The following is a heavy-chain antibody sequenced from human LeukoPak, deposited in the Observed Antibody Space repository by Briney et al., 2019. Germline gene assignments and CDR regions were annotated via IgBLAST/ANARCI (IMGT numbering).Heavy chain of an antibody. D-gene: IGHD3-10*01. Sequence: PSETLSLTCAVYGGSFSGYYWSWIRQPPGKGLEWIGEINHSGSTNYNPSLKSRVTISVDTSKNQFSLKLSSVTAADTAVYYCARRPPVLLWGRYFDYWGQGTLVTVSS. J-gene: IGHJ4*02. CDR2: INHSGST. CDR3: ARRPPVLLWGRYFDY. CDR1: GGSFSGYY. V-gene: IGHV4-34*01.